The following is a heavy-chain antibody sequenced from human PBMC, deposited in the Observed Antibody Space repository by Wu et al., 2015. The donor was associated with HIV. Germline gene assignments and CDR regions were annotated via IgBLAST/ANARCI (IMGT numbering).Heavy chain of an antibody. V-gene: IGHV1-69*15. CDR2: IVPIFDTT. Sequence: QVQLVQSGAEVKKPGASVKVSCKASGYTFTDYFVHWVRQAPGQGLEWMGRIVPIFDTTHYAPKFQGKVMITVDEATTTAYMELSSLTSDDTAIYYCARNTDSVATSLYSLGVWGQGDRGHRLL. D-gene: IGHD5-12*01. CDR3: ARNTDSVATSLYSLGV. J-gene: IGHJ6*02. CDR1: GYTFTDYF.